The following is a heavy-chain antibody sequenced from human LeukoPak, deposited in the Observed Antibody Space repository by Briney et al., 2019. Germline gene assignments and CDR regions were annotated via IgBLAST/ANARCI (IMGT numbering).Heavy chain of an antibody. D-gene: IGHD6-6*01. V-gene: IGHV4-61*02. CDR3: ARGGSSSVGAFDI. Sequence: SETLSLTCTVSGGSISSGSYYWSWIRQPAGKGLEWIGRIYTSGSTNYNPSLKSRVTISVDTSKNQFSLKLSSVTAADTAVYYCARGGSSSVGAFDIWGQGTMVTVSS. CDR1: GGSISSGSYY. CDR2: IYTSGST. J-gene: IGHJ3*02.